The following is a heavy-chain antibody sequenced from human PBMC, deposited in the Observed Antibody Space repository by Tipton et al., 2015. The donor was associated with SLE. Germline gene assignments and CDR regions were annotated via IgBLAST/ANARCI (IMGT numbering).Heavy chain of an antibody. Sequence: QLVQSGAEVKKPGASVKVSCKASGYTFTSYGISWVRQAPGQGLEWMGWISAYNGNTNYAQKLQGRVTMTTDTSTSTAYMELRSRRSDATAVYYCAREKADPYPAALLTDGMDVWGQGTTVTVSS. D-gene: IGHD1-26*01. CDR2: ISAYNGNT. J-gene: IGHJ6*02. CDR3: AREKADPYPAALLTDGMDV. V-gene: IGHV1-18*01. CDR1: GYTFTSYG.